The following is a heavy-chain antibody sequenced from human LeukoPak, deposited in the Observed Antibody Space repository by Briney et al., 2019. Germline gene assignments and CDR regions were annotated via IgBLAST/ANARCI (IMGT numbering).Heavy chain of an antibody. Sequence: GGSLRLSCAASGFTFSSYGMHWVRQAPGKGLEWVAFIRYDGSKKYADSVKGRFTISRDNSKNTLYLQMNSLRAEDTAVYYCARREGWLGGDYLEYWGQGALVTVSS. CDR1: GFTFSSYG. D-gene: IGHD6-19*01. J-gene: IGHJ4*02. CDR3: ARREGWLGGDYLEY. V-gene: IGHV3-30*02. CDR2: IRYDGSKK.